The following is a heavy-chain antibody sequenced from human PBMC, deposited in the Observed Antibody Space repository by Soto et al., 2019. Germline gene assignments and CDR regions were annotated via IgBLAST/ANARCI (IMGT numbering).Heavy chain of an antibody. CDR1: GFTFSDYG. D-gene: IGHD3-22*01. CDR2: ISYDGSNK. J-gene: IGHJ2*01. V-gene: IGHV3-30*18. CDR3: AKPSDTSGPSYFDL. Sequence: QVQLVESGGGVVQPGRSLRLSCAASGFTFSDYGIHWVRQAPGKGLEWVAVISYDGSNKYYSDSVKGRFTISRDNSKNTLYLQMNSLRAEDTAIYYCAKPSDTSGPSYFDLWGRGTLVTVSS.